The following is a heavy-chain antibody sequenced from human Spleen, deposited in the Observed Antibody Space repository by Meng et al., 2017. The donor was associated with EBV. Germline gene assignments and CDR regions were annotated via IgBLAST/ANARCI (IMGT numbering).Heavy chain of an antibody. CDR2: IIPILGTA. V-gene: IGHV1-69*01. D-gene: IGHD3-10*01. J-gene: IGHJ5*01. CDR3: ARERGAYRESHLAWFDS. CDR1: GGSCDSYY. Sequence: QGQLVSSGTEVKKPGSSVKVSCKASGGSCDSYYLNWVRRAPGQGLEWMGRIIPILGTATYTQSFQGRVTITADESTSTAYMELSRLRSDDTAVYYCARERGAYRESHLAWFDSWGQGTLVTVSS.